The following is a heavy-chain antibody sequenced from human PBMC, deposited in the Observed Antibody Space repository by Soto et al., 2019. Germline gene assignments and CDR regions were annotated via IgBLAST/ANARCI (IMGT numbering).Heavy chain of an antibody. V-gene: IGHV3-23*01. Sequence: PGGSLRLSCAASGFTFSSYAMSWVRQAPGKGLEWVSAISGSGGSTYYAESVKGRFTNSRDNSKNILYLQMNSLRAEYTAVYYCGNGLENHYNYDYWGQGTLVTVSS. D-gene: IGHD3-16*01. CDR2: ISGSGGST. CDR1: GFTFSSYA. J-gene: IGHJ4*02. CDR3: GNGLENHYNYDY.